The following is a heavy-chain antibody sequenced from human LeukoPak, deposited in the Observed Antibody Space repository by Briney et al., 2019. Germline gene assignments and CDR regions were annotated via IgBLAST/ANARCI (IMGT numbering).Heavy chain of an antibody. D-gene: IGHD2-2*01. V-gene: IGHV2-5*02. CDR1: GFSLTTSGVN. Sequence: SGPTLVKPTQTLTLTCTFSGFSLTTSGVNVCWIRQPPGKALGWLALIYWDDDKRYSPSLKSRLTITKDTSKSQVVLTMTNMDPVDTATYYCARRLTSTAAFDFWGQGTLVTVSS. CDR3: ARRLTSTAAFDF. J-gene: IGHJ4*02. CDR2: IYWDDDK.